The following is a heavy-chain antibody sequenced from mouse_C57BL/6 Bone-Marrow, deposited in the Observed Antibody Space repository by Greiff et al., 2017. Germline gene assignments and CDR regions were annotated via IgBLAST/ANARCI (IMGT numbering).Heavy chain of an antibody. D-gene: IGHD2-3*01. Sequence: QVQLKESGPELVKPGASVKISCKASGYAFSSSWMNWVKQRPGKGLEWIGRIYPGDGDTNYNGKFKGKATLTADKSSSTAYMQLSILTSEDSAVYFYARLKGWLLLAYWGEGTLVTVSA. CDR3: ARLKGWLLLAY. J-gene: IGHJ3*01. CDR2: IYPGDGDT. V-gene: IGHV1-82*01. CDR1: GYAFSSSW.